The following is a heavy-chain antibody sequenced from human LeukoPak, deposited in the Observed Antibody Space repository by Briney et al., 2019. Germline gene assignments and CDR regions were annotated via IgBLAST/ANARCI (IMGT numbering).Heavy chain of an antibody. CDR2: IYYSGST. D-gene: IGHD3-9*01. J-gene: IGHJ4*02. Sequence: SETLSLTCTVSGGSISSYYWGWIRQPPGKGLEWIGSIYYSGSTYYNPSLKSRVTISVDTSKNQFSLELSSVTAADTAVYYCARSGGYNYDILTGYYILYYFYYWGQGTLVTVSS. CDR3: ARSGGYNYDILTGYYILYYFYY. CDR1: GGSISSYY. V-gene: IGHV4-39*07.